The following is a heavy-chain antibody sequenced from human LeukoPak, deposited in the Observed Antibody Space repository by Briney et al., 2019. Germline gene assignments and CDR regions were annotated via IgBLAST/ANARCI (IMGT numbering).Heavy chain of an antibody. CDR3: ARHIPGGDNDFDY. D-gene: IGHD3-16*01. CDR1: GFTFNGHW. Sequence: QTGGSLRLSCAASGFTFNGHWMTWVRQAPGKGLEWVATINEDGNRKYYVDSVKGRFTISRDNAKNSLYLQMNGLRAEDTAMYYCARHIPGGDNDFDYWGQGTLVTVSS. J-gene: IGHJ4*02. V-gene: IGHV3-7*01. CDR2: INEDGNRK.